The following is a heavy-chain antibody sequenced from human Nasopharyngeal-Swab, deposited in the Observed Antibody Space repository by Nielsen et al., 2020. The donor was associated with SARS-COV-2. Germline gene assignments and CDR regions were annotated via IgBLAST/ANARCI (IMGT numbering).Heavy chain of an antibody. CDR1: GFTFNYFG. CDR2: IWYDGSNK. V-gene: IGHV3-33*08. Sequence: GGSLRLSCAASGFTFNYFGMHWVRQAPGKGLEWVAVIWYDGSNKYYADSVKGRFTISRDNSKNTLYLQMNSLRAEDTAVYYCARDPLDQALWYFDLWGRGTLVTVSS. J-gene: IGHJ2*01. CDR3: ARDPLDQALWYFDL.